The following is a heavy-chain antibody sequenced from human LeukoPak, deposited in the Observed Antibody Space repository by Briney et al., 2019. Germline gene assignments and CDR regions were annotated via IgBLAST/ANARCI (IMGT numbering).Heavy chain of an antibody. CDR2: INSDGSST. CDR3: ARVGSGSYSDY. V-gene: IGHV3-74*01. Sequence: GGSLRLSCAASGFTFSSYWMHWVRQAPGKGLVWVSRINSDGSSTSYADSVKGRFTTSRDNAKNTLYLQMNSLRAEDTAVYYCARVGSGSYSDYWGQGTLVTVSS. D-gene: IGHD3-10*01. CDR1: GFTFSSYW. J-gene: IGHJ4*02.